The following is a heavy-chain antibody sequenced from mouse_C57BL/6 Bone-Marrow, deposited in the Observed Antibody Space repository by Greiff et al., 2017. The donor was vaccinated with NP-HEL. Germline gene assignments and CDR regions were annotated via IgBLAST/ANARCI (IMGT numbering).Heavy chain of an antibody. CDR2: ISYDGSN. CDR1: GYSITSGYY. J-gene: IGHJ3*01. CDR3: ARSPQAQDAY. Sequence: VQLKESGPGLVKPSQSLSLTCSVTGYSITSGYYWNWIRQFPGNKLEWMGYISYDGSNNYNPSLKNRISITRDTSKNQFFLKLNTVTTEDTATYYCARSPQAQDAYWGQGTLVTVSA. V-gene: IGHV3-6*01. D-gene: IGHD3-2*02.